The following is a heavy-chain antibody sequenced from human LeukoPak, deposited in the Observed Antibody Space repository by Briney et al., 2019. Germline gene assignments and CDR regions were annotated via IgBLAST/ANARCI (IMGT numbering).Heavy chain of an antibody. D-gene: IGHD6-13*01. CDR2: INHSGST. CDR1: GGSFSGYY. J-gene: IGHJ6*03. Sequence: SETLSLTCAVYGGSFSGYYWSWIRQPPGKGLEWIGEINHSGSTNYNPSLKSRVTISVDTSKNQFSLKPSSVTAADTAVYYCARARYLQQRQKYYYYMDVWGKGTTVTVSS. CDR3: ARARYLQQRQKYYYYMDV. V-gene: IGHV4-34*01.